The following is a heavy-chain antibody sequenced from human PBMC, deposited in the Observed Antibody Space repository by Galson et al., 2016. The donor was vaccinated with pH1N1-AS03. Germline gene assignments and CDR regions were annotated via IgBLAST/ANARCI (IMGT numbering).Heavy chain of an antibody. D-gene: IGHD1-26*01. V-gene: IGHV4-39*07. CDR3: ARHVGGSYPNNLDS. CDR1: GDSISSTPYY. J-gene: IGHJ4*02. Sequence: SETLSLTCTVSGDSISSTPYYWDWIRQPPGKGLEWIGTIYFRGATYYSPSLKSRVTISIDSSKNLFSLSLSSVTAADTAVYYCARHVGGSYPNNLDSWGQGTLVIVSS. CDR2: IYFRGAT.